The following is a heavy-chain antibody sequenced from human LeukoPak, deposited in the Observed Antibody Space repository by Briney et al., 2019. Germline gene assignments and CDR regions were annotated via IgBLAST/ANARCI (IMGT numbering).Heavy chain of an antibody. CDR2: ISSSGSTI. CDR3: ARVAYGSGSYYIHYYYYMDV. J-gene: IGHJ6*03. V-gene: IGHV3-48*03. Sequence: SGGSLRLSCAASGFTFSSYEMNWVRQAPGKGLEWVSYISSSGSTIYYADSVKGRFTISRDNAKNSLYLQMNSLRAEDTAVYYCARVAYGSGSYYIHYYYYMDVWGKGTTVTISS. CDR1: GFTFSSYE. D-gene: IGHD3-10*01.